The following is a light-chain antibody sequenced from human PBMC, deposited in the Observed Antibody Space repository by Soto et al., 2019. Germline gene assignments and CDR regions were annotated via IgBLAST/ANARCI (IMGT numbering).Light chain of an antibody. V-gene: IGKV3-15*01. CDR3: LQYHNLWA. CDR2: RAS. Sequence: EIVLTQPPGTLSVSPGDRVTLSCRASQSVDIDLAWYQQRPGQAPRLLIYRASTRATGIPARFSGSGSGTEFTLTISSLQSEDFTVYSCLQYHNLWAFGQGTKVDIK. J-gene: IGKJ1*01. CDR1: QSVDID.